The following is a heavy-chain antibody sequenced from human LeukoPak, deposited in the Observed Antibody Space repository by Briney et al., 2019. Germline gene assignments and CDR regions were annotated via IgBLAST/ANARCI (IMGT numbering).Heavy chain of an antibody. CDR3: AREMATIRDY. V-gene: IGHV3-21*01. CDR2: ISSSSSYI. J-gene: IGHJ4*02. Sequence: PGGSLRLSCAASGFTFSSYSMNWVRQAPGKGLEWVSSISSSSSYIYYADSVKGRFTISRDNAKNTLYLQMNSLRAEDTAVYYCAREMATIRDYWGQGTLVTVSS. CDR1: GFTFSSYS. D-gene: IGHD5-24*01.